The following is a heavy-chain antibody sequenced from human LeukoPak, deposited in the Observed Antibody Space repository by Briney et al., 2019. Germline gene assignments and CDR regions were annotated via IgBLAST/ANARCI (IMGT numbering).Heavy chain of an antibody. V-gene: IGHV1-69*04. CDR3: ARDRMGFCSSTSCSEYYYYGMDV. CDR2: IIPILGIA. Sequence: SVKVSCKASGGTFSSYAIGWVRQAPGQGLEWMGRIIPILGIANYAQKFQGRVTITADKSTSTAYMELSSLRSEDTAVYYCARDRMGFCSSTSCSEYYYYGMDVWGQGTTVTVSS. J-gene: IGHJ6*02. D-gene: IGHD2-2*01. CDR1: GGTFSSYA.